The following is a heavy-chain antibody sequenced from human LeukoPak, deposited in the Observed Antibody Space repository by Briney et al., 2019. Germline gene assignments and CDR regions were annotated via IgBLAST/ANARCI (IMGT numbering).Heavy chain of an antibody. J-gene: IGHJ4*02. D-gene: IGHD6-6*01. CDR2: ISSSGSTI. V-gene: IGHV3-11*04. CDR1: GFTFSDYY. CDR3: ARARYSSSTSFDY. Sequence: GGSLRLSCAASGFTFSDYYMSWIRQAPGKGLEWVSYISSSGSTIYYADSVKGRFTISRDNAKNSLYLQMNSLRAEDTAVYYCARARYSSSTSFDYWGQGTLVTVSS.